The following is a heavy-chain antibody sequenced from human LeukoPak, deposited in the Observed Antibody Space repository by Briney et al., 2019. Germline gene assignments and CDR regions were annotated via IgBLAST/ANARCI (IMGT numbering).Heavy chain of an antibody. CDR2: IRYDGSNK. Sequence: GGSLRLSCAASGFTFSSYGMHWVRQAPGKGLEWVAFIRYDGSNKYYADSVKGRFTISRDNSKNTLYMQMNSLKAEDPAVYYCAKDMQQLGTGAFDIWGQGTMVTVSS. J-gene: IGHJ3*02. CDR1: GFTFSSYG. CDR3: AKDMQQLGTGAFDI. V-gene: IGHV3-30*02. D-gene: IGHD6-13*01.